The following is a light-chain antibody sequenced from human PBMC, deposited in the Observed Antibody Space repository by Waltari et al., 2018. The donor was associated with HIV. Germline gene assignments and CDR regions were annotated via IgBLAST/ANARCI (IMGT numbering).Light chain of an antibody. V-gene: IGKV1-5*03. CDR3: QQYNDYSRM. CDR1: QSISTS. J-gene: IGKJ1*01. CDR2: KSS. Sequence: DIQMTQSPSTLSASVGDRVTITCRASQSISTSLAWYQQKPGKAPKLLMYKSSSLESGVPSRFSGSGSGTQFTLTISSLQPDDFATYYCQQYNDYSRMFGQGTKVEFK.